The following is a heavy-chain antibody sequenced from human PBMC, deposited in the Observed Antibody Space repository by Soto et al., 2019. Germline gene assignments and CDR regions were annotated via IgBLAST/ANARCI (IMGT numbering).Heavy chain of an antibody. Sequence: EVQLVESGGGLVQPGRSLRLSCAASGFTFDDYAMHWVRQGPGKGLEWVSSISWNSGNLGYADSVKGRFTISRDNGKNSLYLHMNSRRGEDTALYYCAKTASTTVFAFNDYWGQGTLVNVSS. CDR2: ISWNSGNL. V-gene: IGHV3-9*01. CDR3: AKTASTTVFAFNDY. CDR1: GFTFDDYA. J-gene: IGHJ4*02. D-gene: IGHD4-17*01.